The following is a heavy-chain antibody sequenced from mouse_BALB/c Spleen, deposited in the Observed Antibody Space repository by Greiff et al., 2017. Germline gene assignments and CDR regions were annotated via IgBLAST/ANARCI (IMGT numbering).Heavy chain of an antibody. J-gene: IGHJ2*01. D-gene: IGHD1-2*01. CDR3: ARDLYGGFDY. V-gene: IGHV5-4*02. CDR1: GFTFSDYY. Sequence: EVQVVESGGGLVKPGGSLKLSCAASGFTFSDYYMYWVRQTPEKRLEWVATISDGGSYTYYPDSVKGRFTISRDNAKNNLYLQMSSLKSEDTAMYYCARDLYGGFDYWGQGTTLTVSS. CDR2: ISDGGSYT.